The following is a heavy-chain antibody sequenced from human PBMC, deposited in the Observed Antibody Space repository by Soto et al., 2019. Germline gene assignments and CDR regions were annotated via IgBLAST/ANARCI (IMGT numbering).Heavy chain of an antibody. CDR3: ARSLTIAVAGNIGY. Sequence: ASVKVSCKASGYTFTSYAMHWVRQAPGQRLEWMGWINVGNGNTKYSQKFQGRVTITWDTSASTAYMELNSLRSEDTAVYYCARSLTIAVAGNIGYWGQGTLVTVSS. CDR2: INVGNGNT. CDR1: GYTFTSYA. J-gene: IGHJ4*02. D-gene: IGHD6-19*01. V-gene: IGHV1-3*01.